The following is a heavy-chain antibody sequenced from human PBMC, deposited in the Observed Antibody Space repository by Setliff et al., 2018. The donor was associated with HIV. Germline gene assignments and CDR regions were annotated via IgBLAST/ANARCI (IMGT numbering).Heavy chain of an antibody. CDR1: GGSLSDSY. V-gene: IGHV4-34*01. D-gene: IGHD6-25*01. CDR2: ISHSGTT. Sequence: LSLTCAVYGGSLSDSYYNWIRQPPGKGLEWIGQISHSGTTSYNSSLKSRVAMSVDMSKNLFSLTLNSLTAAGTAVYYCARHQRLPGLQPPYWYFDLWGRGTLVTVS. CDR3: ARHQRLPGLQPPYWYFDL. J-gene: IGHJ2*01.